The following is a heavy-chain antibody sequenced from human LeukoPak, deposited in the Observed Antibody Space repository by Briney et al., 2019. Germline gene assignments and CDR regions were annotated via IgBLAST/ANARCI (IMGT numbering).Heavy chain of an antibody. D-gene: IGHD3-3*01. Sequence: GGSLRLSCAASELMFSSYAMSWVRQAPGKGLEWVSGISDDSGSTYYADSVRGRFTISRDNSKNTLYLQMNSLRVEDTAVYFCTRVEKGFWSGFKMDVWGKGTTVAVSS. V-gene: IGHV3-23*01. CDR1: ELMFSSYA. J-gene: IGHJ6*04. CDR2: ISDDSGST. CDR3: TRVEKGFWSGFKMDV.